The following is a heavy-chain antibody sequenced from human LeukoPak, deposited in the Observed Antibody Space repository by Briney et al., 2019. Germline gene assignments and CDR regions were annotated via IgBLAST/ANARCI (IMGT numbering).Heavy chain of an antibody. CDR1: GGSISTYY. Sequence: SETLSLTCTVSGGSISTYYWSWIRQPPGKGLEWIGEINHSGSTNYNPSLKSRVTISVDTSKNQFSLKLSSVTAADTAVYYCARLAYYYGSGSHRVGYYYYYMDVWGKGTTVTISS. CDR3: ARLAYYYGSGSHRVGYYYYYMDV. CDR2: INHSGST. J-gene: IGHJ6*03. D-gene: IGHD3-10*01. V-gene: IGHV4-34*01.